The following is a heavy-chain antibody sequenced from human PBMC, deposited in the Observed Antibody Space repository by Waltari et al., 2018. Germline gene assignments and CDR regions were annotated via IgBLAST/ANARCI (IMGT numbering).Heavy chain of an antibody. Sequence: GIIYPGDSDTRYSPSVQGQVTISADKSISTAYLQWSSLKASDTAMYYCARSDYYYDSSGVFPFPNYYFDYWGQGTLVTVSS. CDR2: IYPGDSDT. J-gene: IGHJ4*02. V-gene: IGHV5-51*06. CDR3: ARSDYYYDSSGVFPFPNYYFDY. D-gene: IGHD3-22*01.